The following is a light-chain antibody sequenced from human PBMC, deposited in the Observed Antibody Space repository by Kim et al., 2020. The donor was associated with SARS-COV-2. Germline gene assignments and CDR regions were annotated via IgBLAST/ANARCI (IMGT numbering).Light chain of an antibody. V-gene: IGLV3-19*01. CDR2: PET. Sequence: SSELTQDPAVSVALGQTVSITCQGDSIRSYFASWYQQKPGQAPILVLYPETNRPSGIPDRFSGSVSGNMSSLTITGAQAEDEADYYCNSRDSSGERWVFGGGTQLTVL. J-gene: IGLJ3*02. CDR1: SIRSYF. CDR3: NSRDSSGERWV.